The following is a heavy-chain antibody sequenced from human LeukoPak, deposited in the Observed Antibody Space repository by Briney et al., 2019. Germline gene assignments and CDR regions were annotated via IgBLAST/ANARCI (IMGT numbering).Heavy chain of an antibody. CDR1: GFTFSAYA. CDR2: ISSNGGST. J-gene: IGHJ4*02. Sequence: EGSLRLSCEASGFTFSAYAMTWVRQAPGKGLEHVSAISSNGGSTYYADSVKGRFTISRDNSENTLYLQMSSLRAEDTAFYYCVKHFDYWGQGTLVTVSS. CDR3: VKHFDY. V-gene: IGHV3-64D*06.